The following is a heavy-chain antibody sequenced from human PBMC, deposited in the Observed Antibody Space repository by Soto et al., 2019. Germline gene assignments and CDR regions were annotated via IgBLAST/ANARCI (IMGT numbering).Heavy chain of an antibody. CDR1: GFTFSSYA. CDR3: ARDNRAGTHSYYYYGVDV. D-gene: IGHD1-1*01. V-gene: IGHV3-30-3*01. CDR2: ISYDGSNK. J-gene: IGHJ6*02. Sequence: GGSLRLSCAASGFTFSSYAMHWVRQAPGKGLEWVAVISYDGSNKYYADSVKGRFTISRDNSKNTLYLQMNSLRAEDTAVYYCARDNRAGTHSYYYYGVDVWGQGTTVTVSS.